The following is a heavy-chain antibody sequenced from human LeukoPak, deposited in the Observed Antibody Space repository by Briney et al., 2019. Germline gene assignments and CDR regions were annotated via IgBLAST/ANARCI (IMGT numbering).Heavy chain of an antibody. CDR1: GFTFSSYW. CDR3: ASEDSSWYYFDY. J-gene: IGHJ4*02. CDR2: INSDGSST. D-gene: IGHD6-13*01. V-gene: IGHV3-74*01. Sequence: GGSLRLSCAASGFTFSSYWMHWVRQAPGKGLVWVSRINSDGSSTSYADSVKGRFTISRDNAKNTLYLQVNSLRAEDTAVYYCASEDSSWYYFDYWGQGTLVTVSS.